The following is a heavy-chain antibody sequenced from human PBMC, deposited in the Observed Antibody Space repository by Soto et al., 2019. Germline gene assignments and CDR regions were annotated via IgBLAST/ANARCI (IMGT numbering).Heavy chain of an antibody. J-gene: IGHJ4*02. CDR2: ISSSGSTI. CDR3: ASGITMIVVDY. V-gene: IGHV3-48*03. CDR1: GFTFSSYE. Sequence: GGSLRLSCAASGFTFSSYEMNWVRQAPGKGLGWVSYISSSGSTIYYADSVKGRFTISRDNAKNSLYLQMNSLRAEDTAVYYCASGITMIVVDYWGQGTLVTVSS. D-gene: IGHD3-22*01.